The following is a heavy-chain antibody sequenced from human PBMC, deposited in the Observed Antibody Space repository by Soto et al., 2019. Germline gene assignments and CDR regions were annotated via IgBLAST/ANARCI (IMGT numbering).Heavy chain of an antibody. CDR3: ARSNRDILTGYYVPFDY. Sequence: GESLKISCKGSGYSFTSYWIGWVRQMPGKGLEWMGIIYPGDSDTRYSPSFQGQVTISADKSISTAYLQWSSLKASDTAMYYCARSNRDILTGYYVPFDYWGQGTLVTVSS. CDR1: GYSFTSYW. J-gene: IGHJ4*02. CDR2: IYPGDSDT. D-gene: IGHD3-9*01. V-gene: IGHV5-51*01.